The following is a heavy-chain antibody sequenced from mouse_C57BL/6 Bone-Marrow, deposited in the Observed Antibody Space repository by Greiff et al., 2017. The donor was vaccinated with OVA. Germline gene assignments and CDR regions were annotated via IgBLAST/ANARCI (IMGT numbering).Heavy chain of an antibody. V-gene: IGHV1-5*01. CDR1: GYTFTSYW. CDR3: TTGTGTY. CDR2: IYPGHSDT. J-gene: IGHJ3*01. D-gene: IGHD4-1*01. Sequence: EVQLQQSGTVLARPGASVKMSCKTSGYTFTSYWMHWVKQRPGQGLEWIGAIYPGHSDTSYNQKFQGKAKLTAATSASTAYMELSSLTNEDSAVYYCTTGTGTYWGQETLVTVSA.